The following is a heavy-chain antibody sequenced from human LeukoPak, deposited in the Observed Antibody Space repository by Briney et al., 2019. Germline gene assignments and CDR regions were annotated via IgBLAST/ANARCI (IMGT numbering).Heavy chain of an antibody. D-gene: IGHD2-2*01. CDR2: IFTRGST. J-gene: IGHJ3*02. CDR3: ASQPGAFDI. Sequence: SETLSLTCTVSGGSISSGSYYWTWIRQPAGKGPEWIGRIFTRGSTNYNPSLKSRVTISLDTSKNQFSLKLSSVTAADTAVYYCASQPGAFDIWGQGTMVTVSS. CDR1: GGSISSGSYY. V-gene: IGHV4-61*02.